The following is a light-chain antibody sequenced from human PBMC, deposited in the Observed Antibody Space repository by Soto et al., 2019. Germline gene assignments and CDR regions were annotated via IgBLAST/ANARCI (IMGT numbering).Light chain of an antibody. CDR2: GAS. J-gene: IGKJ3*01. Sequence: EIVLTQSPGTLSLSPGERATLSCSASQSVSSIYLAWYQQKPGQAPRLLIYGASSRATGIPDRFSGSGSGTDFTLTISRLEPGDFAVYFCQQYGSSPFTCGPGTKGDIK. CDR3: QQYGSSPFT. CDR1: QSVSSIY. V-gene: IGKV3-20*01.